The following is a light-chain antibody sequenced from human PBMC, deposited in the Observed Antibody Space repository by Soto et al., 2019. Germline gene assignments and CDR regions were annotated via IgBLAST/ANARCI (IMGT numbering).Light chain of an antibody. V-gene: IGLV1-51*02. J-gene: IGLJ3*02. CDR3: GTWDSTLSPA. Sequence: QSVLTQPPSVSAAPGQRVTISCSGSSSNIGKSYVSWYQQIPGTPPKLLIYADNKRPSGIPDRFSGSKSGSTATLAITGVQTGDEANYYCGTWDSTLSPAFGGGTKLTVL. CDR1: SSNIGKSY. CDR2: ADN.